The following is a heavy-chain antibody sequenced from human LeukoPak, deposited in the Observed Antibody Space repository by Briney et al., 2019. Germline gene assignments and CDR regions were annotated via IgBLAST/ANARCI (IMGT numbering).Heavy chain of an antibody. V-gene: IGHV4-59*01. Sequence: SETLSLTCAVSGGSISGWYWSWIRQPAGKGLEWIGHIYDSGTTNYNPSLKSRVTMSVDSSKNQFSLKLTSVTAADTAVYYCARVGGYSGYVLYYFDYWGQGTLVTVSS. CDR1: GGSISGWY. J-gene: IGHJ4*02. CDR3: ARVGGYSGYVLYYFDY. D-gene: IGHD5-12*01. CDR2: IYDSGTT.